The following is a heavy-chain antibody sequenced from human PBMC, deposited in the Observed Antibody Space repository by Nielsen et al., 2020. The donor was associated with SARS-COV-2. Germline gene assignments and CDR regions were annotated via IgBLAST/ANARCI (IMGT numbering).Heavy chain of an antibody. CDR3: TIDQGFYY. CDR2: IRSNVYGGTT. Sequence: GESLKISCTGSGFTFADYSMSWVRQAPGKGLEWVGFIRSNVYGGTTEYAASVKGRFTISRDDYKSIAYLQLASLKTDDTAVYFCTIDQGFYYWARGTLVTVSS. CDR1: GFTFADYS. V-gene: IGHV3-49*04. J-gene: IGHJ4*02.